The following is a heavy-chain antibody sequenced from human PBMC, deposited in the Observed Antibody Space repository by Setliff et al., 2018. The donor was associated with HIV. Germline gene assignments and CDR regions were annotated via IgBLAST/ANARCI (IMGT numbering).Heavy chain of an antibody. CDR1: GYSISSGYY. D-gene: IGHD2-21*01. J-gene: IGHJ2*01. CDR2: IYHSGST. Sequence: PSETSLTCAVSGYSISSGYYWGWIRQPPGKGLEWIGTIYHSGSTYYNPSLKSRVTISVDTSKNQFSLRLSSVTAADSAVYYCARRRETIVVVIGIPNWYFDLWGRGTLVTVSS. V-gene: IGHV4-38-2*01. CDR3: ARRRETIVVVIGIPNWYFDL.